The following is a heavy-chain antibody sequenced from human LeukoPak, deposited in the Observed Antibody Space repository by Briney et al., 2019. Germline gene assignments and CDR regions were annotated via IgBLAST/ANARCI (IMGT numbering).Heavy chain of an antibody. CDR3: ARGQEFNRRYYGSGSYQPFDY. J-gene: IGHJ4*02. Sequence: KPSETLSLTCTVSGDSIRSSSYYWGWIRQPPGSGLEWIATIFHSGSTYYNPSLKSRVTISVDTSKNQFSLKLSSVTAADTAVYYCARGQEFNRRYYGSGSYQPFDYWGQGTLVTVSS. D-gene: IGHD3-10*01. CDR2: IFHSGST. CDR1: GDSIRSSSYY. V-gene: IGHV4-39*07.